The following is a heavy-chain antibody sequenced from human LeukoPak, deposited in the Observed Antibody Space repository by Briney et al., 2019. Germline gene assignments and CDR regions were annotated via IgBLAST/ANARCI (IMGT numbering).Heavy chain of an antibody. D-gene: IGHD3-22*01. V-gene: IGHV4-30-4*01. J-gene: IGHJ4*02. CDR2: IYYSGST. Sequence: PSQTLSLTCTVSGGSISSGDYYWRWIRQPPGKGLEWIGYIYYSGSTYYNPSLKSRVTISVDTPKNQFSLKLSSVTAADTAVYYCARGPGAHYYDSSGLRGATYFDYWGQGTLVTVSS. CDR3: ARGPGAHYYDSSGLRGATYFDY. CDR1: GGSISSGDYY.